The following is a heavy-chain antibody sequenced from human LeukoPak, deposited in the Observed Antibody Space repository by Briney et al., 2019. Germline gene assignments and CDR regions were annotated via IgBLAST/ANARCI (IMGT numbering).Heavy chain of an antibody. V-gene: IGHV1-69*04. CDR3: AVYSNLDPFDY. D-gene: IGHD4-11*01. Sequence: SVKVSCKASGYTFTSYGISWVRQAPGQGLEWMGRIIPILGIANYAQKFQGRATITADKSTGTAYMELSSLRSEDTAVYYCAVYSNLDPFDYWGQGTLVTVSS. CDR1: GYTFTSYG. CDR2: IIPILGIA. J-gene: IGHJ4*02.